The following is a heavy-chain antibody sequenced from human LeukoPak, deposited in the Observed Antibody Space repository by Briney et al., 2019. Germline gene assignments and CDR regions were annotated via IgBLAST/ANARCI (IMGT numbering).Heavy chain of an antibody. CDR3: ARDLSSSWYSPAY. Sequence: PGGSLRLSCAASGVTIADHGMSWVRQVPGKGLEWVSGINWDGEATGYADSVKGRFTISRDNAKKSLYLEMNSLRDDDTALYYCARDLSSSWYSPAYRGQGTLVTVSS. V-gene: IGHV3-20*04. J-gene: IGHJ4*02. D-gene: IGHD6-13*01. CDR2: INWDGEAT. CDR1: GVTIADHG.